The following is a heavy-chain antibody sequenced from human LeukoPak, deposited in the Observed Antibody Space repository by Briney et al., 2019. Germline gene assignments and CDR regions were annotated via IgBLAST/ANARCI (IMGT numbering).Heavy chain of an antibody. J-gene: IGHJ4*02. V-gene: IGHV1-69*13. CDR3: AREDTATFDY. CDR1: GGTFSSYA. Sequence: ASVKVSCKASGGTFSSYAISWVRQAPGQGLEWMGGIIPIFGTANYAQKFQGRVTITADESTSTAYMGLSSLRSEDTAVYYCAREDTATFDYWGQGTLVTVSS. D-gene: IGHD5-18*01. CDR2: IIPIFGTA.